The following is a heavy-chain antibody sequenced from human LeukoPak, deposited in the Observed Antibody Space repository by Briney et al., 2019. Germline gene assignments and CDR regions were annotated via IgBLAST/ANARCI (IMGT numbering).Heavy chain of an antibody. CDR2: IFWDDDK. J-gene: IGHJ4*02. CDR1: GFSLSTTGVG. V-gene: IGHV2-5*05. Sequence: SGPTLVNPTQTLTLTSTFSGFSLSTTGVGVGWIRQPPGKTLEWLAFIFWDDDKRYDPSLKSRLTITKDTSKNQVVLTMTNMDPVDAATYYCVHKLLDREIEYWGQGTLVTVSS. D-gene: IGHD1-1*01. CDR3: VHKLLDREIEY.